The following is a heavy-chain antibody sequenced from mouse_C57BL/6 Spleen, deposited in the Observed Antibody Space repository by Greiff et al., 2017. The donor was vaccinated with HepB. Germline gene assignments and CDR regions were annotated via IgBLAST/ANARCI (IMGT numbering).Heavy chain of an antibody. CDR3: ARGRITTVVVGNYYAMDY. J-gene: IGHJ4*01. CDR1: GYTFTSYW. CDR2: IHPNSGST. Sequence: VQLQQPGAELVKPGASVKLSCKASGYTFTSYWMHWVKQRPGQGLEWIGMIHPNSGSTNYNEKFKSKATLTVDKSSSTAYMQLSSLTSEDSAVYYCARGRITTVVVGNYYAMDYWGQGTSVTVSS. V-gene: IGHV1-64*01. D-gene: IGHD1-1*01.